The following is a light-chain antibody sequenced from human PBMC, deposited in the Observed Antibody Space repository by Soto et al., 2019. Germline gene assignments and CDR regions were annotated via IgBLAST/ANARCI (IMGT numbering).Light chain of an antibody. CDR3: SSYTSSSTLGGV. CDR1: SSDVGGYNY. J-gene: IGLJ1*01. CDR2: DVS. Sequence: QSALTQPASVSGSPGQWITISCTGTSSDVGGYNYVSWYQQHPGKAPKLMIYDVSNRPSGVSNRFSGSKSGNTASLTISGLQAEDEADYYCSSYTSSSTLGGVFGTGTKVTVL. V-gene: IGLV2-14*01.